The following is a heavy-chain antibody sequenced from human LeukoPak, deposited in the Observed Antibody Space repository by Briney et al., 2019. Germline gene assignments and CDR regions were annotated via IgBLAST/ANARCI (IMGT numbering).Heavy chain of an antibody. CDR1: GFTFSSYA. CDR2: ISGSGGST. J-gene: IGHJ3*02. Sequence: PGGSLRLSCAASGFTFSSYAMSWVRQAPGKGLEWVSSISGSGGSTYYADSVKGRFTISRDNSKNTLYLQMNSLRAEDTAVYYCARDSYSSSPTERAFDIWGQGTMVTVSS. V-gene: IGHV3-23*01. D-gene: IGHD6-6*01. CDR3: ARDSYSSSPTERAFDI.